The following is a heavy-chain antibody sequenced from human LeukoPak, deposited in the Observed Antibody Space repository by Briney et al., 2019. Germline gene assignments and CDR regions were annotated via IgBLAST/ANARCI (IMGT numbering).Heavy chain of an antibody. CDR1: GGSFSGYY. J-gene: IGHJ5*02. Sequence: KPSETLSLTCAVYGGSFSGYYWSWIRQPPGKGLEWIGEINHSGSTNYNPSLKSRVTISVDTSKNQFSLKLSSVTAADTAVYYCARAPTNYYGSGSYYKRRWFDPWGQGTLVTVSS. CDR3: ARAPTNYYGSGSYYKRRWFDP. D-gene: IGHD3-10*01. V-gene: IGHV4-34*01. CDR2: INHSGST.